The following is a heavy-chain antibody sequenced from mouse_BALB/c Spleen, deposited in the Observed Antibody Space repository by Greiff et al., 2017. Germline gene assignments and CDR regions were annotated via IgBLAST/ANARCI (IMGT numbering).Heavy chain of an antibody. CDR1: GFTFSDYY. D-gene: IGHD2-1*01. V-gene: IGHV5-4*02. CDR2: ISDGGSYT. CDR3: ARVVYYGNYEGAMDY. Sequence: EVKLVESGGGLVKPGGSLKLSCAASGFTFSDYYMYWVRQTPEKRLEWVATISDGGSYTYYPDSVKGRFTISRDNAKNNLYLQMSSLKSEGTAMYYCARVVYYGNYEGAMDYWGQGTSVTVSS. J-gene: IGHJ4*01.